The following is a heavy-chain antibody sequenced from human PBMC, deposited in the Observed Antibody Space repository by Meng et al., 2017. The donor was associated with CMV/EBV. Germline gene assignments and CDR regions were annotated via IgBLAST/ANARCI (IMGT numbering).Heavy chain of an antibody. D-gene: IGHD1-7*01. CDR1: GFTVSNNY. V-gene: IGHV3-53*01. CDR3: ARDGNYHGV. J-gene: IGHJ4*02. Sequence: LGGSGGGLIQPGGSLRLSCAASGFTVSNNYMRWFRQAPGKGLEWVSLIYSEGTTDYADSVKGRFTISRDNSKNTLYLQMNSLRAEDTAVYYCARDGNYHGVWGQGTLVTVSS. CDR2: IYSEGTT.